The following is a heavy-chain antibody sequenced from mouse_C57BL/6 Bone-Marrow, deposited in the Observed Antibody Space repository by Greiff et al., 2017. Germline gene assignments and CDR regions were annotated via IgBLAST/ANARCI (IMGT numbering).Heavy chain of an antibody. CDR2: ISDGGSYT. CDR1: GFTFSSYA. V-gene: IGHV5-4*01. J-gene: IGHJ4*01. CDR3: ARALYYYAMDY. Sequence: EVQRVESGGGLVKPGGSLKLSCAASGFTFSSYAMSWVRQTPEKRLEWVATISDGGSYTYYPDNVKGRFTISRDNAKNNLYLQMSHLKSEDTAMYYCARALYYYAMDYGGQGTSATVTA.